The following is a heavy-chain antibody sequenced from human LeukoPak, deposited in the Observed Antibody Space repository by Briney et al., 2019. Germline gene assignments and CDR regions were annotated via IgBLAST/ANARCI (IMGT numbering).Heavy chain of an antibody. Sequence: GGSLRLSCAASGFTFDDYGKSWVRQAPGKGLEWVSGINWNGGSTGYADSVKGRFTISRDNAKNSLYLQMNSLRAEDTALYYCARVRGIQLPFDYWGQGTLVTVSS. CDR3: ARVRGIQLPFDY. CDR2: INWNGGST. CDR1: GFTFDDYG. D-gene: IGHD5-18*01. J-gene: IGHJ4*02. V-gene: IGHV3-20*04.